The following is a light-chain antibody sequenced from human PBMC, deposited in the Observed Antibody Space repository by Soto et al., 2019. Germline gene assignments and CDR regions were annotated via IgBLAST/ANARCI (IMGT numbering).Light chain of an antibody. J-gene: IGKJ2*02. Sequence: EILLTQSPGTLSLSPGERATLSYRASQSVSSNYLAWYQQKPGQAPRLLIYGPYSRATGIPDRFSASGSGTDFTLTISRLEPEDFAVYYCQQSGSSPPGTFGQGTKLEI. CDR3: QQSGSSPPGT. CDR2: GPY. CDR1: QSVSSNY. V-gene: IGKV3-20*01.